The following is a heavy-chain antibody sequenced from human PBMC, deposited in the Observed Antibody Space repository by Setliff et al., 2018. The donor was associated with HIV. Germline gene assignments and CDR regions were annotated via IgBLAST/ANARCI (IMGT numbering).Heavy chain of an antibody. Sequence: SETLSLPCTGSGGSIRRGSYYWSWIRQPAGEGLEWIGHISTSGSTNYNPSLKNRVTLFLDTSKNQFSLKMRSVFAGDTAVYYCVRDPGYNSGWSGTTFDYWGQGILVTVSS. D-gene: IGHD6-19*01. J-gene: IGHJ4*02. CDR2: ISTSGST. CDR1: GGSIRRGSYY. V-gene: IGHV4-61*09. CDR3: VRDPGYNSGWSGTTFDY.